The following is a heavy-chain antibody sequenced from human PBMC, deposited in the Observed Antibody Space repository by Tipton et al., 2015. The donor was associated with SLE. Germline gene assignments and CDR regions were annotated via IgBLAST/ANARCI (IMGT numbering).Heavy chain of an antibody. V-gene: IGHV3-66*01. CDR3: ARGMMGYDAFDI. J-gene: IGHJ3*02. CDR1: GFTVSSKY. Sequence: QLVQSGGGLVQPGGSLRLSCAASGFTVSSKYMAWVRQAPGKGLEWVSVIYSRGDTHYADSVKGRFTISRDNSKNAVHLQMNTLRGEDTAVYYCARGMMGYDAFDIWGQGTLVTVSS. D-gene: IGHD3-16*01. CDR2: IYSRGDT.